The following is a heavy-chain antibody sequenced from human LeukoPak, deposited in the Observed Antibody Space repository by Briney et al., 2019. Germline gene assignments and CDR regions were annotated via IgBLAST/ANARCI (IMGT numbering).Heavy chain of an antibody. D-gene: IGHD3-16*02. V-gene: IGHV3-21*01. CDR3: ARTYSWSLSRFDY. Sequence: GGSLRLSCAASGFSFSSYSMNWVRQAPGKGLEWVSSISSTSRSSYIFYADSVKGRFTISRDNSKNTLYLQMNSLRAEDTAVYYCARTYSWSLSRFDYWGQGTLVTVSS. CDR2: ISSTSRSSYI. J-gene: IGHJ4*02. CDR1: GFSFSSYS.